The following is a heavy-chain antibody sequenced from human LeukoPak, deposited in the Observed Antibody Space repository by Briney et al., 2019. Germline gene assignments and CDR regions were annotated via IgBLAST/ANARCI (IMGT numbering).Heavy chain of an antibody. D-gene: IGHD3-22*01. V-gene: IGHV3-23*01. CDR3: AKHYDSGGHPYFDY. CDR2: IRGYGPRT. CDR1: GFTFSNYA. Sequence: PGGSLRLSCAASGFTFSNYAMSWVRQAPGKGLEWVSSIRGYGPRTFLADSVLGRFTISRDNSKNTMYLQMNSLRAEDTAVYYCAKHYDSGGHPYFDYWGQGILVTVSS. J-gene: IGHJ4*02.